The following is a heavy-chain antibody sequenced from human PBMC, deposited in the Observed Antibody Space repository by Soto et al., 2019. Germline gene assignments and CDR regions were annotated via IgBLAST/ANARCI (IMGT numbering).Heavy chain of an antibody. J-gene: IGHJ4*02. Sequence: ASVKVSCKASGYTFSTYEINWVRRAAGQGLEWMGRMNPDNGNTGYAQKFQDRVTMTRNTSISTAYMELRSLRSDDTAVYYCARGPRESGEWLLFDYWGQGALVTVSS. V-gene: IGHV1-8*01. CDR1: GYTFSTYE. D-gene: IGHD3-3*01. CDR3: ARGPRESGEWLLFDY. CDR2: MNPDNGNT.